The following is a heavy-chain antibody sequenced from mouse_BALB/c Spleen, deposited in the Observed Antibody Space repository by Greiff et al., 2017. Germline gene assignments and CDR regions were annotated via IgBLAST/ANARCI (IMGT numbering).Heavy chain of an antibody. CDR1: GYAFTNYL. D-gene: IGHD3-1*01. Sequence: VQLQQSGAELVRPGTSVKVSCKASGYAFTNYLIEWVKQRPGQGLEWIGVINPGSGGTNYNEKFKGKATLTADKSSSTAYMQLSSLTSDDSAVYFCARQLGSHAMDYGGQGTSVTVSS. V-gene: IGHV1-54*01. CDR3: ARQLGSHAMDY. J-gene: IGHJ4*01. CDR2: INPGSGGT.